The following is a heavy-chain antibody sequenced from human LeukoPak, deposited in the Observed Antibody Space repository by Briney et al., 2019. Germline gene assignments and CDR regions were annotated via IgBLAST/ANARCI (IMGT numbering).Heavy chain of an antibody. CDR2: IYYSGST. J-gene: IGHJ5*02. CDR1: GGSISSYY. V-gene: IGHV4-59*08. Sequence: SETLSLTFTVSGGSISSYYWSWIRQPPGKGLEWIGYIYYSGSTNYNPSLKSRVTISVDTSKNQFSLKLSSVTAADTAVYYCARRITESYDSSGYYSANWFDPWGQGTLVTVSS. CDR3: ARRITESYDSSGYYSANWFDP. D-gene: IGHD3-22*01.